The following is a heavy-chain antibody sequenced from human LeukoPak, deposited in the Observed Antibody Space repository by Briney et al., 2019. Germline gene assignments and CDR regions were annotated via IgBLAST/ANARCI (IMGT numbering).Heavy chain of an antibody. CDR1: GASISSTPSY. Sequence: SETLSLTCTVSGASISSTPSYWGWIRQPPGKGLEWIGSIYYTGTAYYSPSLKSRVTISIDTSNNRFSLRLTSVTAADTALYYCARRMPSSGYSYDFWGLGTLVSVSS. CDR2: IYYTGTA. J-gene: IGHJ4*02. D-gene: IGHD6-13*01. CDR3: ARRMPSSGYSYDF. V-gene: IGHV4-39*01.